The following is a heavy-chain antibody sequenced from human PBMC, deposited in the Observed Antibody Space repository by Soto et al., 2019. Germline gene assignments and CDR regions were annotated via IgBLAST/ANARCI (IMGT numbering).Heavy chain of an antibody. J-gene: IGHJ4*02. CDR3: ARDKATAKPEGVDF. D-gene: IGHD1-1*01. V-gene: IGHV1-2*02. Sequence: SVKVSCKASGYTFSDYYIHWVRQAPGQGLEWMGWINPNSGGTKYAPKFQGGVTMTRDTSITTAYMELRRLRSGDTAVYYCARDKATAKPEGVDFWGQGSLVTVSS. CDR2: INPNSGGT. CDR1: GYTFSDYY.